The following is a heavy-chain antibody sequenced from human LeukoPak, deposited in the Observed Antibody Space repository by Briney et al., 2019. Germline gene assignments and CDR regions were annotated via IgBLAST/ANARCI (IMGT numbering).Heavy chain of an antibody. CDR2: FHYSGST. D-gene: IGHD1-20*01. J-gene: IGHJ4*02. CDR3: ARLYRKTYKWNDQPDY. CDR1: GGSISSSSYY. V-gene: IGHV4-39*07. Sequence: PSETLSLTCSVSGGSISSSSYYWGWIRQPPGKGLEWIGTFHYSGSTYYNPSLKSRVTISVNMSKNQFSLKLISVTAADTAVYYCARLYRKTYKWNDQPDYWGQGTLVTVSS.